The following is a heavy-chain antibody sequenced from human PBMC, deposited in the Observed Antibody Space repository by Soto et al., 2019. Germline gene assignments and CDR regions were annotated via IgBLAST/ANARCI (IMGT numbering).Heavy chain of an antibody. CDR3: ARGRAFGDFAH. CDR2: ITHTGNS. D-gene: IGHD4-17*01. Sequence: PSETLSLTCTVHGGSFSGFSWSWIRQPPGKGLEWIGEITHTGNSIYNPSLKNRVAISADTSKNQFSLNLTSVTAADTSVYFCARGRAFGDFAHWGQGTMVTVSS. J-gene: IGHJ3*01. CDR1: GGSFSGFS. V-gene: IGHV4-34*01.